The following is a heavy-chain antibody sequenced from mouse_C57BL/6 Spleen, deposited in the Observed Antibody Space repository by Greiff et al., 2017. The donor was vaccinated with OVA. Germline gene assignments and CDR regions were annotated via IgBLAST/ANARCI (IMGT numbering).Heavy chain of an antibody. CDR1: GYTFTSYW. D-gene: IGHD1-1*01. Sequence: QVQLQQPGTELVKPGASVKLSCKASGYTFTSYWMHWVKQRPGQGLEWIGNINPSNGGTNYNEKFKSKATLTVDKYSSTAYMQLSSLTSEDSAVYYCARPVHTRGAMDYWGQGTSVTVSS. CDR3: ARPVHTRGAMDY. V-gene: IGHV1-53*01. CDR2: INPSNGGT. J-gene: IGHJ4*01.